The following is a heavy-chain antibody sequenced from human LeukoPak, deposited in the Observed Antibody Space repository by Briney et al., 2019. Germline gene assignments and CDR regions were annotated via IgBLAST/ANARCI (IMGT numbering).Heavy chain of an antibody. J-gene: IGHJ5*02. CDR3: ARVLTSGRQQLVLYNWFDP. D-gene: IGHD6-13*01. CDR2: ISAYNGNT. V-gene: IGHV1-18*01. CDR1: GGTFSSYA. Sequence: ASVKVSCKASGGTFSSYAISWVRQAPGQGLEWMGWISAYNGNTNYAQKLQGRVTMTTDTSTSTAYMELRSLRSDDTAVYYCARVLTSGRQQLVLYNWFDPWGQGTLVTVSS.